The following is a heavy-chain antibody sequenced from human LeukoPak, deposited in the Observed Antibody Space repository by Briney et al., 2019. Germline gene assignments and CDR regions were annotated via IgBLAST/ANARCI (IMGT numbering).Heavy chain of an antibody. J-gene: IGHJ6*02. CDR1: GFTFNSYT. V-gene: IGHV3-48*01. CDR2: IVSHGRAI. D-gene: IGHD3-3*01. CDR3: ACITIFDRYYYYYGMDV. Sequence: GGSLRLSCAASGFTFNSYTMNWVRQAPGKGLEWVSYIVSHGRAIYYADSVKGRFTISRDNSKNTLYLQMNSLRAEDTAIYYCACITIFDRYYYYYGMDVWGHGTTVTVSS.